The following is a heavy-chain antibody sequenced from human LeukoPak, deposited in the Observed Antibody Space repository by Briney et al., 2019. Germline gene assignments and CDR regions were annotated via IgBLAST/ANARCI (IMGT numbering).Heavy chain of an antibody. V-gene: IGHV3-21*01. CDR1: GFTFSSYS. D-gene: IGHD1-7*01. CDR2: ISSSSSYI. CDR3: ARDTNWNYVIDY. Sequence: TGGSLRLSCAASGFTFSSYSMNWVRQAPGKGLEWVSSISSSSSYIYYADSLKGRFTISRDNAKNSLYLQMNSLRAEDTAVYYCARDTNWNYVIDYWGQGTLVTVSS. J-gene: IGHJ4*02.